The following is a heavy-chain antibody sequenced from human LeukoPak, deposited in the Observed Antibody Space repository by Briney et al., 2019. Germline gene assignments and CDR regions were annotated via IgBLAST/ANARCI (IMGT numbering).Heavy chain of an antibody. J-gene: IGHJ4*02. CDR3: GRSGWYLNLDY. CDR1: SDSITSYY. CDR2: ISSSGTT. D-gene: IGHD6-19*01. V-gene: IGHV4-59*01. Sequence: SETLSLTCTVSSDSITSYYWNWIRQPPGKGLEWIGYISSSGTTNYNPSLKSRVTISIDTSKNQFSLRLSSVNAADTAVYYCGRSGWYLNLDYRGQGTLVTVSS.